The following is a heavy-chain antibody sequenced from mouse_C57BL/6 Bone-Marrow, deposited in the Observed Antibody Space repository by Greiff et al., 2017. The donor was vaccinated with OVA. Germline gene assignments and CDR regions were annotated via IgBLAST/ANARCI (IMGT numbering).Heavy chain of an antibody. V-gene: IGHV14-2*01. J-gene: IGHJ3*01. CDR3: ARHSGGWFAY. D-gene: IGHD3-1*01. Sequence: EVQLHQSGAELVKPGASVKLSCTASGFNIKDYYMHWVKQRTEQGLEWIGRIDPEDGEPKYAPKFQGKATITADPASNTAYLQLSSLTSEDTAVYYCARHSGGWFAYWGQGTLVTVSA. CDR2: IDPEDGEP. CDR1: GFNIKDYY.